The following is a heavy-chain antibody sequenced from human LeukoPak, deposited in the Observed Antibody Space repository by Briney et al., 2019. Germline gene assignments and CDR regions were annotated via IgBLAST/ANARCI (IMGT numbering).Heavy chain of an antibody. V-gene: IGHV4-59*01. J-gene: IGHJ4*02. CDR3: ARESTVAGTGIDY. CDR2: IYYGAST. D-gene: IGHD6-19*01. CDR1: GGPINSYY. Sequence: WGTLALPFCVLGGPINSYYCSWIRPRPGKGAGGIGYIYYGASTNYTPSLKSRVTISVDTSKNKLYLKMSSVTAADTAVYYCARESTVAGTGIDYWGQGTMVTVSS.